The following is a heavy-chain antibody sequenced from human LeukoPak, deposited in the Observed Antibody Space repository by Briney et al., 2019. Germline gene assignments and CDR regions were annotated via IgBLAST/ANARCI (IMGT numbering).Heavy chain of an antibody. J-gene: IGHJ3*02. Sequence: VASVKVSCKASGGTFSSYAISWVRQAPGQGLEWMGRIIPIVGIADYAQIFQGRVTITADKSTSTAYMELSSLTFDDTAVYYCARGGGGYKKGAFDTWGQGTMVIVSS. CDR2: IIPIVGIA. V-gene: IGHV1-69*04. D-gene: IGHD5-24*01. CDR1: GGTFSSYA. CDR3: ARGGGGYKKGAFDT.